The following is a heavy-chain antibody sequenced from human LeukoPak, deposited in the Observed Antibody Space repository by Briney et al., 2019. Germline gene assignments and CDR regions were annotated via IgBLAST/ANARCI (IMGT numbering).Heavy chain of an antibody. CDR3: ARDPPGAAVAVDYFDY. CDR1: GFTFDDYG. V-gene: IGHV3-20*04. D-gene: IGHD6-19*01. CDR2: INWTGGST. J-gene: IGHJ4*02. Sequence: PGGSLRLSCAASGFTFDDYGMTWVRQAPGKGLEWVSGINWTGGSTAYADSVKGRFTISRDNAKNSLYLQMNSLRAEDTAVYYCARDPPGAAVAVDYFDYWGQGTLVTVSS.